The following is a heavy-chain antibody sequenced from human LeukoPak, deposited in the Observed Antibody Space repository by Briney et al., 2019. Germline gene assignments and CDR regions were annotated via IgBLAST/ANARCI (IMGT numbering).Heavy chain of an antibody. J-gene: IGHJ3*02. Sequence: SETLSLTCTVSGGSISSYYWSWIRQPPGKGLEWIGYIYYSGSTNYNPSLKSRVTISVDTSKNQFSLKLSSVTAADTAVYYCARYYDSSGLESADAFDIWGQGTMVTVSS. CDR1: GGSISSYY. V-gene: IGHV4-59*01. D-gene: IGHD3-22*01. CDR3: ARYYDSSGLESADAFDI. CDR2: IYYSGST.